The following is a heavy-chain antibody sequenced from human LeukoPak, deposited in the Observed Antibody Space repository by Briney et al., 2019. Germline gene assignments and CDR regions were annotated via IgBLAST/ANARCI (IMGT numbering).Heavy chain of an antibody. CDR3: ARGVVVVTRDAFDI. J-gene: IGHJ3*02. V-gene: IGHV4-31*03. D-gene: IGHD3-22*01. CDR1: GGSISSGGYY. CDR2: IYYSGST. Sequence: SQTLSLTCTVSGGSISSGGYYWSWIRQHPGKGLEWIGYIYYSGSTYYNPSLKSRVTISVDTSKNQFSLKLSSVTAADTAVYYCARGVVVVTRDAFDIWGQGTMVTVSS.